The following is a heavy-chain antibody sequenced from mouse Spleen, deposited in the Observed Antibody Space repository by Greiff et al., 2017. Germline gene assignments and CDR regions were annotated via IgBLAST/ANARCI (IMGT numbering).Heavy chain of an antibody. D-gene: IGHD4-1*01. V-gene: IGHV5-16*01. CDR1: GFTFSDYY. Sequence: EVMLVESEGGLVQPGSSMKLSCTASGFTFSDYYMAWVRQVPEKGLEWVANINYDGSSTYYLDSLKSRFIISRDNAKNILYLQMSSLKSEDTATYYCARDRANWERRGYFDYWGQGTTLTVSS. J-gene: IGHJ2*01. CDR3: ARDRANWERRGYFDY. CDR2: INYDGSST.